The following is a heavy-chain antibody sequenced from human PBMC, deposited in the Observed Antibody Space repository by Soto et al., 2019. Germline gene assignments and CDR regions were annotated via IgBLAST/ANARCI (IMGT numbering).Heavy chain of an antibody. CDR3: VKGSYSDFWKTYYTGAGAFDF. J-gene: IGHJ3*01. Sequence: EVQLVESGGGLVQPGRSLRLSCAASGFTFGDYAMHWVRQVPGRGLEWVSGISWNRATIEYADSVKGRFTISRDTAKNSLYLQMDSLRAEDAALYFCVKGSYSDFWKTYYTGAGAFDFWGQGTMVTVSS. V-gene: IGHV3-9*01. D-gene: IGHD3-3*01. CDR2: ISWNRATI. CDR1: GFTFGDYA.